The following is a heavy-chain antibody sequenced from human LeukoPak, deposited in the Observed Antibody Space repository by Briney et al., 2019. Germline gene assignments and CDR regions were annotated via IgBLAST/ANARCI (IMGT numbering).Heavy chain of an antibody. V-gene: IGHV3-48*01. Sequence: GGSLRLSCAASGFTFSSYSMNWVRRAPGKGLEWVSYISSSSSTIYYADSVKGRFTISRDNAKNSLYLQMNSLRAEDTAVYYCARDLGYSYGYYFDYWGQGTLVTVSS. D-gene: IGHD5-18*01. J-gene: IGHJ4*02. CDR3: ARDLGYSYGYYFDY. CDR1: GFTFSSYS. CDR2: ISSSSSTI.